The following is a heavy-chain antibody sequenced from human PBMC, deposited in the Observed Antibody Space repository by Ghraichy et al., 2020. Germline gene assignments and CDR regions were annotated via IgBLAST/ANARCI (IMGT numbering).Heavy chain of an antibody. CDR3: AGELLNDAFDI. CDR1: GFTFSTYA. CDR2: ISYDGSNK. D-gene: IGHD3-10*01. J-gene: IGHJ3*02. Sequence: GGSLRLSCAASGFTFSTYAMHWVRQAPGKGLEWVAVISYDGSNKYYADSVKGRFTISRDSSKNTLYLQMSSLRAEDTAVYYCAGELLNDAFDIWGQGTMVTVSS. V-gene: IGHV3-30-3*01.